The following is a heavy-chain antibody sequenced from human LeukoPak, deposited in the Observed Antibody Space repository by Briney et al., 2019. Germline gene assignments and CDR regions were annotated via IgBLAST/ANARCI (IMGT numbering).Heavy chain of an antibody. J-gene: IGHJ4*02. CDR2: ISYDGSNK. D-gene: IGHD6-13*01. V-gene: IGHV3-30-3*01. Sequence: GRSLRLSCAASGFTFSSYAMHWVRQAPGKGLEWVAVISYDGSNKYYADSVKGRFTISRDNSKNTLFLQMRRLRAEDTAVYYCVTVGKYKTSWYGVHWGQGALVTVSS. CDR1: GFTFSSYA. CDR3: VTVGKYKTSWYGVH.